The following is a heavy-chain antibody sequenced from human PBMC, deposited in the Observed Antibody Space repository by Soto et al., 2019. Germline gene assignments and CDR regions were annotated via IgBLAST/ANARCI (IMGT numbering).Heavy chain of an antibody. J-gene: IGHJ4*02. CDR1: GFSISSNY. CDR3: ARGQQVSTIRGVQGFDY. V-gene: IGHV3-53*02. CDR2: LYSGGTS. D-gene: IGHD3-10*01. Sequence: EVQLVETGGGLIQPGGSLRLSCAASGFSISSNYMTWVRQAPGKGLEWVSLLYSGGTSYYAASVKGRSTISRDNSKNTLFLQMNRLKTEDTAVYYCARGQQVSTIRGVQGFDYWGQGTLVTVSS.